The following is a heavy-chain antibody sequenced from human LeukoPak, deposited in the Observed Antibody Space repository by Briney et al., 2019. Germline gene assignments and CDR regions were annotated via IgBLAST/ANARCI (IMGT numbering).Heavy chain of an antibody. D-gene: IGHD3-10*01. J-gene: IGHJ5*02. Sequence: PSETLSLTCTVSGGSISSNIYYWGWIRQPPGKGLEWIGEINHSGSTNYNPSLKSRVTISVDTSKNQFSLKLSSVTAADTAVYYCARGLGRNYFVSGSYYKSVVWFDPWGQGTLVTVSS. CDR1: GGSISSNIYY. CDR3: ARGLGRNYFVSGSYYKSVVWFDP. CDR2: INHSGST. V-gene: IGHV4-39*07.